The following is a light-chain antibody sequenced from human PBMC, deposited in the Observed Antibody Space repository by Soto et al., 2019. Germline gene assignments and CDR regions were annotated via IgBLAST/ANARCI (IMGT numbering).Light chain of an antibody. Sequence: DIQMTQSPSTLSASVGDRVTITCRASQSINSWLAWYQQKPGKAPKLLIYDASSLERGVPSRFSGRGSGTEFILTISSLQPDDFATYYCQQSDTYSRTFGQGTKVEIK. V-gene: IGKV1-5*01. CDR2: DAS. CDR3: QQSDTYSRT. CDR1: QSINSW. J-gene: IGKJ1*01.